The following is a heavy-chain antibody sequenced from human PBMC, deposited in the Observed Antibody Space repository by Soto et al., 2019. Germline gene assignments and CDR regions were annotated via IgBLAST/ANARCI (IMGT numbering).Heavy chain of an antibody. J-gene: IGHJ2*01. Sequence: CYRIFINQPPGKGLEWIGYIYYSGSTYYNPSLKSRVTISVDTSKNQFSLKLSSVTAADTAVYYCVSESIICKGSELKLSEFLLKRTSDL. D-gene: IGHD1-26*01. V-gene: IGHV4-30-4*08. CDR1: CY. CDR3: VSESIICKGSELKLSEFLLKRTSDL. CDR2: IYYSGST.